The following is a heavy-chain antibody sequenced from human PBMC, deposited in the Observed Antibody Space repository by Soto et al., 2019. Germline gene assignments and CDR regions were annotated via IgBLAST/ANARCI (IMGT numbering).Heavy chain of an antibody. CDR2: IHNSGSP. CDR3: ARGSTTEKVDS. Sequence: PSETLSLTCTVSGGSFSSGGSISTGGYYWNWIRQHPGKALEWIGHIHNSGSPYNNPSLKSRVTISADTSMNQFSLALTSVTAADTAMYYCARGSTTEKVDSWGQGILVTVSS. V-gene: IGHV4-30-4*08. J-gene: IGHJ4*02. CDR1: GGSFSSGGSISTGGYY.